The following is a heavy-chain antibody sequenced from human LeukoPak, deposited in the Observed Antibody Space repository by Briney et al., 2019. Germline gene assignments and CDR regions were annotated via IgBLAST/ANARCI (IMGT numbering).Heavy chain of an antibody. CDR1: GGSISSGDYY. J-gene: IGHJ6*03. Sequence: SETLSLTCTVSGGSISSGDYYWSWIRQPPGKGLEWIGYIYYSGSTYYNPSLKSRVTISVDTSKNQFSLKLSSVTAADTAVYYCATMTGYYYYYYMDVWGKGTTATVSS. CDR3: ATMTGYYYYYYMDV. CDR2: IYYSGST. V-gene: IGHV4-30-4*08. D-gene: IGHD3-9*01.